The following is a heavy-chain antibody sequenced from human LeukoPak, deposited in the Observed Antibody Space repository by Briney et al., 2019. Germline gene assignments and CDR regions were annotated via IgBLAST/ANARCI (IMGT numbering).Heavy chain of an antibody. Sequence: PSETLSLTCTVSGGSISSGGYYWSWIRQHPGKGLEWIGFIYYSGSAYYNPSLKSRVTMSVDTSKNQFSLKLSSVTAADTAVYYCARGGRGFDLRTLEYWGQGTLVTVSS. V-gene: IGHV4-31*03. CDR3: ARGGRGFDLRTLEY. CDR1: GGSISSGGYY. D-gene: IGHD5-12*01. J-gene: IGHJ4*02. CDR2: IYYSGSA.